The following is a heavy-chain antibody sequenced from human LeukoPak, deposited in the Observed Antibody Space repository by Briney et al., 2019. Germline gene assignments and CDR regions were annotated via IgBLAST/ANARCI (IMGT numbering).Heavy chain of an antibody. D-gene: IGHD5-24*01. V-gene: IGHV1-2*02. J-gene: IGHJ4*02. CDR3: ARDSGDGYNLFDY. Sequence: ASVKVSCKASGYTFTGYYMHWVRQAPGQGPEWMGWINPNSGGTNYAQKFQGRVTMTRGTSITTAYMELSRLRSDDTAVYYCARDSGDGYNLFDYWGQGTLVTVSS. CDR1: GYTFTGYY. CDR2: INPNSGGT.